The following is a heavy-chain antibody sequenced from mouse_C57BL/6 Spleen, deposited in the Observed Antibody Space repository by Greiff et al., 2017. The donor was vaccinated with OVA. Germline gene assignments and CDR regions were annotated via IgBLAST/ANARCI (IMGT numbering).Heavy chain of an antibody. CDR2: IHPSDSDT. CDR3: AKYSNYDWYFDV. D-gene: IGHD2-5*01. CDR1: GYTFTSYW. Sequence: VQLQQSGAELVKPGASVKVSCKASGYTFTSYWMHWVKQRPGQGLEWIGRIHPSDSDTNYNQKFKGKATLTVDKSSSTAYMQRSSLTSEDSAVYYCAKYSNYDWYFDVWGTGTTVTVSS. J-gene: IGHJ1*03. V-gene: IGHV1-74*01.